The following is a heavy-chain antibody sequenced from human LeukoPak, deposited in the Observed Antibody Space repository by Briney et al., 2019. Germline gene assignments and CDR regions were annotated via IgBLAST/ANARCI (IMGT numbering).Heavy chain of an antibody. J-gene: IGHJ3*02. V-gene: IGHV4-59*01. CDR2: IYYSGNT. Sequence: EPSETLSFTCTVSGGSICSYYWSWIRQPPGKGLEWIGYIYYSGNTNYNPSLKSRVTISVDTSKNQFSLRLSSVAAADTAVYYCARSYCGGGSCGAFDIWGQGTMVTVSS. CDR1: GGSICSYY. CDR3: ARSYCGGGSCGAFDI. D-gene: IGHD2-15*01.